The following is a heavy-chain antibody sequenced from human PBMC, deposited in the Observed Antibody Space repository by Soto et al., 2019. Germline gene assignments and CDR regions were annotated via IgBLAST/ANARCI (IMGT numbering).Heavy chain of an antibody. Sequence: SETLSLTCAVSGYSISSGYYWGWVRQPPGQGPEWIGTIYHNGRTYYNPSLNSRVTMSVDTSKNLFSMKLSSVTAADTAIYYCGRGFYGSGGPDVWGPGTLVTVSS. D-gene: IGHD3-10*01. CDR2: IYHNGRT. J-gene: IGHJ4*02. CDR3: GRGFYGSGGPDV. CDR1: GYSISSGYY. V-gene: IGHV4-38-2*01.